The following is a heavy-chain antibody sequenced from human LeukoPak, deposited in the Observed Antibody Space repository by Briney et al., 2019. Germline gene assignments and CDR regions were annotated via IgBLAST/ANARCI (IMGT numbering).Heavy chain of an antibody. D-gene: IGHD6-13*01. CDR2: IYISGST. V-gene: IGHV4-4*07. J-gene: IGHJ4*02. CDR1: GGSISSYY. Sequence: PSETLSLTCTVSGGSISSYYWSWIRQPAGKGLEWIGRIYISGSTNYDPSLKSRVTMSVETSKNQFSLKLSSVTVADTAVYYCALIADSSSWYRLIDYWGQGTLVTVSS. CDR3: ALIADSSSWYRLIDY.